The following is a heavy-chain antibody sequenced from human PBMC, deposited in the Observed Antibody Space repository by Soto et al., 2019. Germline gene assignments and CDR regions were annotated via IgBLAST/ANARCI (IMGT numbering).Heavy chain of an antibody. J-gene: IGHJ6*02. V-gene: IGHV1-58*02. CDR1: GFTFTSSA. CDR2: IVVGSGNT. Sequence: QMQLVQSGPEVKKPGTSVKVSCKASGFTFTSSAMQWVRQARGQRLEWIGWIVVGSGNTNYAQKFQERVTITRDMSTSTAYMELSSLRAEDAAVYYCAAEAQMAGRYYYGMDVWGQGTTVTVSS. D-gene: IGHD6-19*01. CDR3: AAEAQMAGRYYYGMDV.